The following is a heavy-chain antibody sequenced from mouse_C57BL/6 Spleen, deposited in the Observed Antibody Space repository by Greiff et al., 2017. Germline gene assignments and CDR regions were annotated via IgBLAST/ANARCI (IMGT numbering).Heavy chain of an antibody. CDR1: GYTFTDYY. CDR2: IYPGSGNT. Sequence: QVQLKESGAELVRPGASVKLSCKASGYTFTDYYINWVKQRPGQGLEWIARIYPGSGNTYYNEKFKGKATLTAEKSSSTAYMQLSSLTSEDSAVYCCARKNGYDDFDYWGQGTTLTVSS. J-gene: IGHJ2*01. V-gene: IGHV1-76*01. CDR3: ARKNGYDDFDY. D-gene: IGHD2-2*01.